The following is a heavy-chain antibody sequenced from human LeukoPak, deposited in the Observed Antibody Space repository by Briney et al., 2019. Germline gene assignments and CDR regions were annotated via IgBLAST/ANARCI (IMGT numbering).Heavy chain of an antibody. CDR1: GFTFSSYW. Sequence: AGGSLRLSCAASGFTFSSYWMHWVRQVPGKGLVWVSRINGDGSSTTYADSVKGRFTISRDNTKNTLYLQLNSLTAEDTAVYSCTRGYSDSLHNFFGPWGQGTLVTVSS. D-gene: IGHD6-13*01. CDR3: TRGYSDSLHNFFGP. J-gene: IGHJ5*02. CDR2: INGDGSST. V-gene: IGHV3-74*01.